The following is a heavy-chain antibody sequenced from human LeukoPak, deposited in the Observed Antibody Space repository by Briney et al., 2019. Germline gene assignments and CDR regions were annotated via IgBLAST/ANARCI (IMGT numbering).Heavy chain of an antibody. Sequence: ASVKVSCKASGYTFTSYAMHWVRQAPGQRLEWMGWINAGNGNTKYSQKFQGRVTITRDTSASTAYMELSSLRSEDTAAYYCARDGMDTARSGAFDIWGQGTMVTVSS. CDR1: GYTFTSYA. J-gene: IGHJ3*02. V-gene: IGHV1-3*01. D-gene: IGHD5-18*01. CDR3: ARDGMDTARSGAFDI. CDR2: INAGNGNT.